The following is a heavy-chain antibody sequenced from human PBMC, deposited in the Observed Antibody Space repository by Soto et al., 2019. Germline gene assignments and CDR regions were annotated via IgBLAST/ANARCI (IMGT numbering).Heavy chain of an antibody. CDR2: IIPIFGTA. D-gene: IGHD3-22*01. J-gene: IGHJ4*02. V-gene: IGHV1-69*06. CDR1: GGTFSSYA. Sequence: QVQLVQSGAEVKKPGSSVKVSCKASGGTFSSYAISWVRQAPGQGLEWMGGIIPIFGTANYAQKFQGRVTSTADKSTSTAYMELSSLRSEDTAVYYCAGEDYYDSSGYYSPLGYWGQGTLVTVSS. CDR3: AGEDYYDSSGYYSPLGY.